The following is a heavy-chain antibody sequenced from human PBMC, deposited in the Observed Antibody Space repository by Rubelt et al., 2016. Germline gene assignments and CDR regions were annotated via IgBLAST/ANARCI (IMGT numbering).Heavy chain of an antibody. Sequence: EMQLVESGGGLVQPGGSLRLSCVASGFTFSRYWMHWVRQAPGKGLVWVSRIHSDGSSTPYADSVKVRFTISRDNAMSSLFLQMTSLRAEDTVVYYCVRDWGELRFLTWGQGTLVTVSS. D-gene: IGHD3-3*01. CDR3: VRDWGELRFLT. CDR1: GFTFSRYW. V-gene: IGHV3-74*01. CDR2: IHSDGSST. J-gene: IGHJ5*02.